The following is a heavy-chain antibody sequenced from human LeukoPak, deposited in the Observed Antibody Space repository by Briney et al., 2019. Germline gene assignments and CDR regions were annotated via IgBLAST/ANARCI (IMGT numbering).Heavy chain of an antibody. D-gene: IGHD3-22*01. V-gene: IGHV3-74*01. CDR2: IDSDGINT. J-gene: IGHJ5*02. CDR3: ARDLGQYYDTSDNWFDP. CDR1: GFTFSNYW. Sequence: GGSLRLSCAASGFTFSNYWMHWVRQAPGKGLVWVSRIDSDGINTSYADSVKGRFTISRDNAKNTLNLQMNSLRAEDTAVYYCARDLGQYYDTSDNWFDPRGQGTLVTVSS.